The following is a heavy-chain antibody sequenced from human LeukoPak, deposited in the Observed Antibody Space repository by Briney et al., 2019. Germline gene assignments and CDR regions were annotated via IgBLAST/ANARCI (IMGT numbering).Heavy chain of an antibody. CDR3: AVLGYCSSTSCYDGMDV. D-gene: IGHD2-2*01. V-gene: IGHV5-51*01. CDR1: GYSFTSYW. J-gene: IGHJ6*02. CDR2: IYPGDSDT. Sequence: GESLKISCQGSGYSFTSYWIGWVRQMPGKGLEWTGIIYPGDSDTRYSPSFQGQVTISADKSISTAYLQWSSLKASDTAMYYCAVLGYCSSTSCYDGMDVWGQGTTVTVSS.